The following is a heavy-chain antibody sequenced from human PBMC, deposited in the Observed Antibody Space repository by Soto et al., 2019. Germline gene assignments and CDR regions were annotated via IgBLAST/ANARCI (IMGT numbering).Heavy chain of an antibody. CDR1: GGSFSGYY. V-gene: IGHV4-34*01. J-gene: IGHJ3*02. CDR2: VSHSGST. Sequence: VRLQQWGAGLLKPSETLSLTCAVYGGSFSGYYWSWVRQPPGKGLEWIGEVSHSGSTKYNASLKNRVTISVDTSKDQFSLKLSSVTAADTAIYYCARDAGGLRLGELSLYGEKDSFDIWDKGALVTVSS. CDR3: ARDAGGLRLGELSLYGEKDSFDI. D-gene: IGHD3-16*01.